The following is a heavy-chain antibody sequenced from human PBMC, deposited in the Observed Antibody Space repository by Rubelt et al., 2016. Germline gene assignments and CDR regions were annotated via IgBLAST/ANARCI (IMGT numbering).Heavy chain of an antibody. D-gene: IGHD6-6*01. CDR3: ARGGSSSLWGSVSPGGNQYYFDY. J-gene: IGHJ4*02. V-gene: IGHV3-30*04. CDR1: GFTFSSYA. CDR2: ISYDGSNK. Sequence: VESGGGVVQPGRSLRLSCAASGFTFSSYAMHWVRQAPGKGLEWVAVISYDGSNKYYADSVKGRFTISRDNSKNTLYLQMNSLRAEDTAVYYCARGGSSSLWGSVSPGGNQYYFDYWGQGTLVTGSS.